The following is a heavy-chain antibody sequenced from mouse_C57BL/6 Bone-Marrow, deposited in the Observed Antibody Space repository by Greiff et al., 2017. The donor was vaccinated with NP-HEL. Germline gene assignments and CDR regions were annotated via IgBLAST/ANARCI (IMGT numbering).Heavy chain of an antibody. Sequence: EVQLQQSGPELVKPGASVKIPCKASGYTFTDYNMDWVKQSHGKSLEWIGDINPNNGGTIYNQKFKGKATLTVDESSSTAYMELRSLTSEDTAVYYCARTKGYDYDGYYFDYWGQGTTLTVSS. V-gene: IGHV1-18*01. D-gene: IGHD2-4*01. CDR1: GYTFTDYN. J-gene: IGHJ2*01. CDR2: INPNNGGT. CDR3: ARTKGYDYDGYYFDY.